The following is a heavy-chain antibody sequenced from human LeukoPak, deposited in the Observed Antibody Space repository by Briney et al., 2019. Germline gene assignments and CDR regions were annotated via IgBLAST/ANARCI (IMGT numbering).Heavy chain of an antibody. Sequence: GGSLRLSCAASGFTFSDYWMSWVRQAPGKGLEWVANIKQDGSETYYVDSVTGRFTISRDNAKNSLYLQMNSLRAEDTAVYYCARGKNYGYDYWGQGALVTVSS. J-gene: IGHJ4*02. CDR1: GFTFSDYW. D-gene: IGHD3-10*01. V-gene: IGHV3-7*01. CDR2: IKQDGSET. CDR3: ARGKNYGYDY.